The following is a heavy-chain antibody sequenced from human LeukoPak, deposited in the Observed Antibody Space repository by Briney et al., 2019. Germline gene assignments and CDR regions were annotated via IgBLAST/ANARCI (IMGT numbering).Heavy chain of an antibody. CDR2: ISSSSSYI. CDR3: ASTQGRRDY. J-gene: IGHJ4*02. V-gene: IGHV3-21*01. Sequence: PGGSLRLSCAASGFTFSSYSMNWVRQAPGKGLEWVSSISSSSSYIYHADSVKGRFTISRDNAKNSLYLQMNSLRAEDTAVYYCASTQGRRDYWGQGTLVTVSS. CDR1: GFTFSSYS.